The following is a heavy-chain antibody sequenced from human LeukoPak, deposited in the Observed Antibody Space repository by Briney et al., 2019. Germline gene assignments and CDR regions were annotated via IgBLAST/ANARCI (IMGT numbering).Heavy chain of an antibody. CDR2: ISGSGGST. V-gene: IGHV3-23*01. D-gene: IGHD5-24*01. J-gene: IGHJ3*02. Sequence: TGGSLRLSCAASGFTFSSYAMSWVRQAPGKGLEWVSAISGSGGSTYYADSVKGRFTISRDNSKNTLYLQMNSLRAEDTAVYYCAKDQLFAGAFDIWGQGTMVTVSS. CDR1: GFTFSSYA. CDR3: AKDQLFAGAFDI.